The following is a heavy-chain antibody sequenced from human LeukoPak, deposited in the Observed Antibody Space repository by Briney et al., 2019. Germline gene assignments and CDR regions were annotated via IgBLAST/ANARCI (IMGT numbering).Heavy chain of an antibody. CDR1: GGSISSSSYY. Sequence: SETLSLTCTVSGGSISSSSYYWGWIRQPPGKGLEWIGYIYYSGSTYYNPSLKSRVTISVDTSKNQFSLKLSSVTAADTAVYYCARGTGRRWNYWGQGTLVTVSS. CDR3: ARGTGRRWNY. V-gene: IGHV4-31*03. D-gene: IGHD4-23*01. J-gene: IGHJ4*02. CDR2: IYYSGST.